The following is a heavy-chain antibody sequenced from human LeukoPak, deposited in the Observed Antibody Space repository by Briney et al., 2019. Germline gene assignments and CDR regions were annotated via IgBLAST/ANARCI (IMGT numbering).Heavy chain of an antibody. CDR1: GYTFSSYD. V-gene: IGHV1-69*04. D-gene: IGHD3-10*01. CDR3: ARGSGSYYDQSNWFDP. Sequence: GASVKVSCKASGYTFSSYDINWVRQAPGQGLEWMGRIIPILGIANYAQKFQGRVTITADKSTSTAYMELSSLRSEDTAVYYCARGSGSYYDQSNWFDPWGQGTLVTVSS. J-gene: IGHJ5*02. CDR2: IIPILGIA.